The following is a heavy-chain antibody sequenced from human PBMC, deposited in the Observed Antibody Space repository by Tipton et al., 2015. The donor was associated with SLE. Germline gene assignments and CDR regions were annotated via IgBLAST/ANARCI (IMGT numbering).Heavy chain of an antibody. Sequence: LRLSCTVSGGSISSYYWSWIRQPPGKGLEWIGYIYYSGSTNYNPSLKSRVTISVDTSKNQFSLKLSSVTAADTAVYYCARDPSCDWYFDLWGRGTLVTVSS. CDR3: ARDPSCDWYFDL. D-gene: IGHD2-15*01. CDR1: GGSISSYY. V-gene: IGHV4-59*01. CDR2: IYYSGST. J-gene: IGHJ2*01.